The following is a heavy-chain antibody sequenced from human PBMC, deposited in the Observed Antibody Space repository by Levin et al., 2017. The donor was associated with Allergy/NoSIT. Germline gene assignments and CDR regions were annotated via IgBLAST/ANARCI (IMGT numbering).Heavy chain of an antibody. J-gene: IGHJ4*02. D-gene: IGHD3-10*01. CDR2: ISSSSSYI. V-gene: IGHV3-21*01. CDR3: ARDGPGITMVRGGSGRPFDY. CDR1: GFTFSSYS. Sequence: GESLKISCAASGFTFSSYSMNWVRQAPGKGLEWVSSISSSSSYIYYADSVKGRFTISRDNAKNSLYLQMNSLRAEDTAVYYCARDGPGITMVRGGSGRPFDYWGQGTLVTVSS.